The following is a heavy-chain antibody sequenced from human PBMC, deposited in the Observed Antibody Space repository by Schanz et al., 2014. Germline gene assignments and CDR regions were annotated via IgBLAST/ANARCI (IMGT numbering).Heavy chain of an antibody. Sequence: EVQLLESGGTVVQPGGSLRVSCAASGFVFRTFAMYWVRQAPGKGLEWVSSISGDSDYIYYADSVKGRFVISRDNARSSLYLQMSSLRDGDTAVYYCASVIMVAGNHRDGRDVWGQGTTVIVSS. CDR1: GFVFRTFA. CDR3: ASVIMVAGNHRDGRDV. D-gene: IGHD6-19*01. CDR2: ISGDSDYI. J-gene: IGHJ6*02. V-gene: IGHV3-21*04.